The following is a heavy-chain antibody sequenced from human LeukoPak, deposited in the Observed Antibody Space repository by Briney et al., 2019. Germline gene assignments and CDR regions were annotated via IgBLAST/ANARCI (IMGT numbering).Heavy chain of an antibody. D-gene: IGHD6-13*01. CDR2: INHSGST. J-gene: IGHJ4*02. CDR1: GGSFSGYY. Sequence: SETLSLTCAVYGGSFSGYYWSWIRQPPGKGLEWIGEINHSGSTNYNPSLKSRVTISVDTSKNQFSLKLSSVTAADTAVYYCARGGRQQLVDYWGLGTLVTVSS. CDR3: ARGGRQQLVDY. V-gene: IGHV4-34*01.